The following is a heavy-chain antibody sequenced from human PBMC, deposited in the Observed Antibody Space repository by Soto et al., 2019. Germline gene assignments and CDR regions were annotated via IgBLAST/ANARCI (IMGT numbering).Heavy chain of an antibody. D-gene: IGHD1-20*01. CDR1: GGTFGSHT. J-gene: IGHJ4*02. CDR3: ARIETLTYNNTRGTDLDF. V-gene: IGHV1-69*06. CDR2: IIPVFNAA. Sequence: QVQLVQSGAEVKKPGSSVRVSCNVSGGTFGSHTFTWVRQAPGQGLEWMGEIIPVFNAANYAQRFQDRVTITEDRSATTVYLELSRLTSADTATYYCARIETLTYNNTRGTDLDFWGQGTLVIVSS.